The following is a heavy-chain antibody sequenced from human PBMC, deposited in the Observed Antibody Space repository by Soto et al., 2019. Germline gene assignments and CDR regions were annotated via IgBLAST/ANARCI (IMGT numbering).Heavy chain of an antibody. J-gene: IGHJ3*02. CDR1: GGTFSSYA. Sequence: SVKVSCKASGGTFSSYAISWVRQAPGQGLEWMGGIIPIFGTANYAQKFQGRVTITADESTSTAYMELSSLRSEDTAVYYCARENTYYYDSSGYSHDAFDIWGQGTMVTVSS. CDR2: IIPIFGTA. CDR3: ARENTYYYDSSGYSHDAFDI. D-gene: IGHD3-22*01. V-gene: IGHV1-69*13.